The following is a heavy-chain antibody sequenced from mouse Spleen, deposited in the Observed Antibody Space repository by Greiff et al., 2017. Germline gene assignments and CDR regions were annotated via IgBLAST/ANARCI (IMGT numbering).Heavy chain of an antibody. CDR2: IDPENGDT. CDR1: GFNIKDDY. Sequence: EVQLQQSGAELVRPGASVKLSCTASGFNIKDDYMHWVKQRPEQGLEWIGWIDPENGDTEYASKFQGKATITADTSSNTAYLQLSSLTSEDTAVYYCTRITTVVATEFDYWGQGTTLTVSS. CDR3: TRITTVVATEFDY. D-gene: IGHD1-1*01. V-gene: IGHV14-4*01. J-gene: IGHJ2*01.